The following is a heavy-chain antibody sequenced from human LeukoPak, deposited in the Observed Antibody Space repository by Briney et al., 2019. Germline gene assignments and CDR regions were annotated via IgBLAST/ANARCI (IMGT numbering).Heavy chain of an antibody. Sequence: PSETLSLTCAVYGGSFSGYYWSWIRQPPGKGLEWIGEINHSGSTNYNPSLKSRVTISVDTSKNQFSLKLSSVTAADTAVYYCARGLAWGWYYGMDVWGQGTTVTVSS. J-gene: IGHJ6*02. V-gene: IGHV4-34*01. CDR3: ARGLAWGWYYGMDV. CDR2: INHSGST. D-gene: IGHD6-19*01. CDR1: GGSFSGYY.